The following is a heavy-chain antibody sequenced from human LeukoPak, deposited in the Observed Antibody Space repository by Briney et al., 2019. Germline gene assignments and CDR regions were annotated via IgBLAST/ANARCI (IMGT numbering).Heavy chain of an antibody. Sequence: SETLSLTCNVSCGSISSYYWSWIRQPPGKGLEWIGYIYYSGSTNYNPSLKSRVTISVDTSKNQFSLKLSSVTAADTAVYYCARLGYYYDSSGYYLYYFDYWGQGTLVTVSS. CDR1: CGSISSYY. J-gene: IGHJ4*02. D-gene: IGHD3-22*01. CDR3: ARLGYYYDSSGYYLYYFDY. V-gene: IGHV4-59*08. CDR2: IYYSGST.